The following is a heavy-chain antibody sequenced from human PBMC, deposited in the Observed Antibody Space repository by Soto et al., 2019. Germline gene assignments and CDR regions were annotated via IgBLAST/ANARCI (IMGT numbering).Heavy chain of an antibody. J-gene: IGHJ5*02. CDR2: IYYSGST. Sequence: TSETLSLTCTASGGSISSYYWSWIRQPPGKGLEWIGYIYYSGSTNYNPSLKSRVTISVDTSKNQFSLKLSSVTAADTAVYYCARDAFGVDNWFDPWGQGTLVTLSS. CDR1: GGSISSYY. V-gene: IGHV4-59*01. CDR3: ARDAFGVDNWFDP. D-gene: IGHD3-3*01.